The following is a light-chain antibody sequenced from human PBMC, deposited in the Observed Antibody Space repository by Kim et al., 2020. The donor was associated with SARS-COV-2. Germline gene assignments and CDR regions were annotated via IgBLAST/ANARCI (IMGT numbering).Light chain of an antibody. CDR3: QQADSLPLT. CDR1: QNIGYW. V-gene: IGKV1D-12*01. J-gene: IGKJ4*01. CDR2: AAA. Sequence: DIQMTQSPSSVSASVGDTVIVTCRASQNIGYWLTWYQHKPGKAPNVLIYAAASLQSGVSSRFSARGTGTNFTLTISNLQPEDCATYYCQQADSLPLTFGGGTKVDIK.